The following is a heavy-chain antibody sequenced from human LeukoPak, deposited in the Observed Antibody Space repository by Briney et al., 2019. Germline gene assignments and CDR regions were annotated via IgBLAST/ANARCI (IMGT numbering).Heavy chain of an antibody. V-gene: IGHV1-8*01. D-gene: IGHD2-15*01. Sequence: ASVKVSCKASGYTFTSYDINWVRQATGQGLQWMGWMNPNSGNTGYAQKFQGRVTMTRNTTISTAYMGLSSQRSEDTTEYYGTRGRVSCRNNWFDPWGQGTLVTVSS. J-gene: IGHJ5*02. CDR1: GYTFTSYD. CDR3: TRGRVSCRNNWFDP. CDR2: MNPNSGNT.